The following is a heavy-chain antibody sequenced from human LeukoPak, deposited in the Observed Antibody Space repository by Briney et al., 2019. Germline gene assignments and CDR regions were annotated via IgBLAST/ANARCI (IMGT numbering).Heavy chain of an antibody. Sequence: GGSLRLSCAAFGFTFSSYAMSWVRQAPGKGLEWVSAISGSGGSTYYADSVKGRFTISRDNSKNTLYLQMNSLRAEDTAVYYCAKVNTAIFWYFDLWGRGTLVTVSS. V-gene: IGHV3-23*01. J-gene: IGHJ2*01. CDR2: ISGSGGST. D-gene: IGHD5-18*01. CDR1: GFTFSSYA. CDR3: AKVNTAIFWYFDL.